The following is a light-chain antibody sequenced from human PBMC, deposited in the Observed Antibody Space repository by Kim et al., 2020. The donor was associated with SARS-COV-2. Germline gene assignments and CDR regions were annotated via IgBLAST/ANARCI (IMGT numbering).Light chain of an antibody. CDR3: NSRDSSGNHVI. CDR1: SLRSSY. V-gene: IGLV3-19*01. Sequence: SSELTQDPAVSVALGQTVRITCHGDSLRSSYATWYQQKPGQAPVVVIYGRQTRPSGIPARFSGSSSGNTASLDITGAQAEDEADYYCNSRDSSGNHVIFG. CDR2: GRQ. J-gene: IGLJ2*01.